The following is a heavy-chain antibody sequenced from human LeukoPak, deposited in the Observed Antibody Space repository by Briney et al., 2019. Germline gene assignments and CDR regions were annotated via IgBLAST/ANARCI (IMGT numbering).Heavy chain of an antibody. Sequence: ASVKVSCKASGYTFTGYYMHWVRQAPGQGLEWMGWINPNSGGTNYAQKFQGRVTMTRDTSISTAYMELSRLRSDDTAVYYCVRTLLVGVVVPAAMEVDYWGQGTLVTVSS. CDR2: INPNSGGT. D-gene: IGHD2-2*01. CDR3: VRTLLVGVVVPAAMEVDY. V-gene: IGHV1-2*02. J-gene: IGHJ4*02. CDR1: GYTFTGYY.